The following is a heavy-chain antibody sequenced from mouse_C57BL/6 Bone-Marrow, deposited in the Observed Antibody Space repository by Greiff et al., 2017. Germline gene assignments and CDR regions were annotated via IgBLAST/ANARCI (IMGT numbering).Heavy chain of an antibody. CDR2: IYPSSGNT. CDR3: ARSFITTVVAPYYAMEC. D-gene: IGHD1-1*01. Sequence: VKLQESGAELARPGASVKLSCKASGYTFTSYGISWVKQRTGQGLEWIGEIYPSSGNTYYNEKFKGKATLTADKSSSTPYMELRSLTSEDAAVYFCARSFITTVVAPYYAMECSGEEASVTVSS. J-gene: IGHJ4*01. V-gene: IGHV1-81*01. CDR1: GYTFTSYG.